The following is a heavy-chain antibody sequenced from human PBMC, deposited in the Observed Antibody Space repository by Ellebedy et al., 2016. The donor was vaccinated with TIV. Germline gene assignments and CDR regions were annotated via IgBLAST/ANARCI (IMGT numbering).Heavy chain of an antibody. V-gene: IGHV1-3*01. CDR3: ARDDYDYLYYYYGMDV. CDR2: INAGNGNT. D-gene: IGHD5-12*01. CDR1: GYTFTSYA. Sequence: ASVKVSCKASGYTFTSYAMHWARQAPGQRLEWMGWINAGNGNTKYSQKFQGRVTITRDTSASTAYMELSSLRSEDTAVYYCARDDYDYLYYYYGMDVWGQGTTVTVSS. J-gene: IGHJ6*02.